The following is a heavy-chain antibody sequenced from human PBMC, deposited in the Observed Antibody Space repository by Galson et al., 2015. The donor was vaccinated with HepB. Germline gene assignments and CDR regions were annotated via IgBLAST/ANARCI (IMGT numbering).Heavy chain of an antibody. CDR3: ANSHNDSYDSDYYYGMDV. J-gene: IGHJ6*02. Sequence: SLRLSCAASGFTFSSYGMHWVRQAPGKGLEWVAVISYDGSNKYYADSVKGRFTISRDNSKNTLYLQMNSLRAEDTAVYYGANSHNDSYDSDYYYGMDVWGPGTTVTVSS. CDR2: ISYDGSNK. D-gene: IGHD3-22*01. CDR1: GFTFSSYG. V-gene: IGHV3-30*18.